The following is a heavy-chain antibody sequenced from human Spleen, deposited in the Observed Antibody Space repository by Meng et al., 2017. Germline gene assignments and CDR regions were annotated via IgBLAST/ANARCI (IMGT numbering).Heavy chain of an antibody. D-gene: IGHD1-1*01. CDR2: IYYPGST. CDR1: GDSVTSGNYY. V-gene: IGHV4-61*03. Sequence: QGQVLEPGPGLGRPSQPLPLLCPFSGDSVTSGNYYWSWIRQPPGKGPEWIGYIYYPGSTNYNPSLKSRLTMSIDTSKNRFSLKLTSVTAADTAVYYCARDPHTTGTYDLWGQGTLVTVSS. CDR3: ARDPHTTGTYDL. J-gene: IGHJ5*02.